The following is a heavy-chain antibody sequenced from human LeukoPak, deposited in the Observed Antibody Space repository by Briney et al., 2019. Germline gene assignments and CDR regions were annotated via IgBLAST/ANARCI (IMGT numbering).Heavy chain of an antibody. Sequence: GGSLRLSCAASGFTFSGYAMSWVRQAPGKGLEWVSAISYSGDATYYADSVKGLFTISRDNSENTLYLQMNSLRAEDTAVYYCAKEAGYDSSGYFYDHWFDYWGQGTLVTVSS. V-gene: IGHV3-23*01. D-gene: IGHD3-22*01. J-gene: IGHJ4*02. CDR3: AKEAGYDSSGYFYDHWFDY. CDR2: ISYSGDAT. CDR1: GFTFSGYA.